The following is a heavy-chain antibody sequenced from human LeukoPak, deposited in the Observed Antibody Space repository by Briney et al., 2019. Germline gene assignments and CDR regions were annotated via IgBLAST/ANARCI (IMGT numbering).Heavy chain of an antibody. Sequence: PGGSLRLSCAASGFTFTSYWMHWVRQAPGKGLVWVSRINSDGISTIYARSVKGRFTISRDNAKNTVFLQMNSLTAEDTAVYYCARDGWVDYWGQGTVVTVSS. CDR2: INSDGIST. J-gene: IGHJ4*02. CDR1: GFTFTSYW. CDR3: ARDGWVDY. D-gene: IGHD3-10*01. V-gene: IGHV3-74*01.